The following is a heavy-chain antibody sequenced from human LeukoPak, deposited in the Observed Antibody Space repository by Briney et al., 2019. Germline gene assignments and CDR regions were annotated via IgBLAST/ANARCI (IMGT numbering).Heavy chain of an antibody. Sequence: PSETLSLTCTVSGYSISSGYYWGWIRQPPGKGLEWIGSMFHSGFTYYNPSLKSRVTISVDMSKNQFSLKVRSVTAADTAVYYCANGATIFGVVIRVDSWGQGTLVTVSS. CDR2: MFHSGFT. CDR3: ANGATIFGVVIRVDS. J-gene: IGHJ4*02. D-gene: IGHD3-3*01. CDR1: GYSISSGYY. V-gene: IGHV4-38-2*02.